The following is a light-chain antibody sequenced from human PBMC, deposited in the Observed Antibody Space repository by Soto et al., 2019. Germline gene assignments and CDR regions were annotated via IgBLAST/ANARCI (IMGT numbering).Light chain of an antibody. CDR1: SSDVGGYNF. Sequence: QSALTQPPSASGSPGQSVTLSCTGTSSDVGGYNFVSWYQQHPGKAPKLMIYEVRQRPSGVSDRFSGSKSGNTASLTVSGLQAEDEADYYCSSYAGRNNLVFGGGTKVTVL. V-gene: IGLV2-8*01. J-gene: IGLJ3*02. CDR2: EVR. CDR3: SSYAGRNNLV.